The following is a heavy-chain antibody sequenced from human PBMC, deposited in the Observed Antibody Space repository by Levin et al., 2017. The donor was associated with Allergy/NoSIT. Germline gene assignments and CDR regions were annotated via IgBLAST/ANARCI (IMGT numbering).Heavy chain of an antibody. CDR2: IWYDGSNK. J-gene: IGHJ4*02. CDR3: ARGSGRYYDSSGHNFDY. Sequence: GGSLRLSCAASGFTFSSYGMHWVRQAPGKGLEWVAVIWYDGSNKYYADSVKGRFTISRDNSKNTLYLQMNSLRAEDTAVYYCARGSGRYYDSSGHNFDYWGQGTLVTVSS. V-gene: IGHV3-33*01. CDR1: GFTFSSYG. D-gene: IGHD3-22*01.